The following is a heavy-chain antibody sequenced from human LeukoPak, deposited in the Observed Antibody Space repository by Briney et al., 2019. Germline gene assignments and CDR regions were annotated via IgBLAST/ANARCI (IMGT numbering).Heavy chain of an antibody. CDR2: IYYRSKWYN. V-gene: IGHV6-1*01. Sequence: SQTLSLTCAISGDSFSSNSAAWNWIRQSPSRGLEWLGRIYYRSKWYNDYAVSVKSRITINPDTSKNQFSLQLNSVTPEDTAVYYCARDDGEQLPLAFDIWGQGTMVTVSS. CDR3: ARDDGEQLPLAFDI. J-gene: IGHJ3*02. CDR1: GDSFSSNSAA. D-gene: IGHD6-6*01.